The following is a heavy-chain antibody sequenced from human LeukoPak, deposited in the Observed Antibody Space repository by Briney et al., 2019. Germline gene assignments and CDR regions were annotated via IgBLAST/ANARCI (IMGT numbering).Heavy chain of an antibody. CDR1: GFTFSSYA. Sequence: GGSLRLSCAASGFTFSSYAMHWVRQAPGKGLEWVAVISYDGSNKYYADSVKGRFTISRDNAKNSLYLQMNSLRAEDTAVYYCARVIGAARERWLQLSGYDYWGQGTLVTVSS. D-gene: IGHD5-24*01. CDR3: ARVIGAARERWLQLSGYDY. V-gene: IGHV3-30-3*01. CDR2: ISYDGSNK. J-gene: IGHJ4*02.